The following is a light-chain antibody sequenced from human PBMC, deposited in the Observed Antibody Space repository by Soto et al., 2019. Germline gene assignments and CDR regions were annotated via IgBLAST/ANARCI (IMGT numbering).Light chain of an antibody. J-gene: IGKJ1*01. Sequence: DIQLTQSPSSLSASEGDGVTITCRASQTISTSLNWYQQKPGKAPKLLIYAASSLQSWVPSRFSGSGSETDSTLTISSLQPEDFATYSCQHSTTWTFGQGTKVDIK. CDR1: QTISTS. V-gene: IGKV1-39*01. CDR3: QHSTTWT. CDR2: AAS.